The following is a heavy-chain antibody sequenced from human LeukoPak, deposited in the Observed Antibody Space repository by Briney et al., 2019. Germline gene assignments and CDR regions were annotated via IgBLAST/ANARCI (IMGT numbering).Heavy chain of an antibody. D-gene: IGHD1-26*01. CDR1: GGSFSGYY. CDR3: ARGLGGSYYVDR. Sequence: PSETLSLTCAVYGGSFSGYYWSWVRQPPGKGLDWIGEIIHSGGTNYNPSLKSRVTISVDTSKNQFSLNLNSINAADTAVYYCARGLGGSYYVDRWGQGTLVTVSS. V-gene: IGHV4-34*01. J-gene: IGHJ4*02. CDR2: IIHSGGT.